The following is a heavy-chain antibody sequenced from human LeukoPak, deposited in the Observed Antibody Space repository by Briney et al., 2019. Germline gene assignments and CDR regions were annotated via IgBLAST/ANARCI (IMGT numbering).Heavy chain of an antibody. CDR2: IYSSGST. D-gene: IGHD6-19*01. V-gene: IGHV4-61*02. CDR3: ARDLRYSSGWSASGMDV. Sequence: PSETLSLTCTVSGGSISSGSYYWSWIRQPAGKGLEWIGRIYSSGSTNYNPSLKSRVIMSVDTSKNQFSLKLSSVTAADTAVYYCARDLRYSSGWSASGMDVWGKGTTVTISS. J-gene: IGHJ6*03. CDR1: GGSISSGSYY.